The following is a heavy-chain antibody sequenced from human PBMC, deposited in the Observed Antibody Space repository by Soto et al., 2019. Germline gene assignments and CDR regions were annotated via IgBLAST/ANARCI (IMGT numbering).Heavy chain of an antibody. D-gene: IGHD3-3*01. Sequence: SETLSLTCTVSGGSISSYYWSWIRQPPGKGLEWIGYIYYSGSTNYNPSLKSRVTISVDTSKNQFSLKLSSVTAADTAVYYCARDATDFWSGYYYYYMDVWGKGTTVTVSS. CDR3: ARDATDFWSGYYYYYMDV. CDR2: IYYSGST. V-gene: IGHV4-59*01. CDR1: GGSISSYY. J-gene: IGHJ6*03.